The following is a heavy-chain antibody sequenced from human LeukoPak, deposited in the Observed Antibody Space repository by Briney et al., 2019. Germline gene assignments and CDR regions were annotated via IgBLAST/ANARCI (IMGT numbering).Heavy chain of an antibody. V-gene: IGHV3-21*01. CDR1: GFTFSSYS. CDR3: ARDEFVLLWFGLDY. D-gene: IGHD3-10*01. Sequence: SGGSLRLSCVVSGFTFSSYSMTWVRQAPGKGLEWVSSISGSSTYIFYADSVKGRFTISRDNAKNSLFLQMNSLRAEDTAVYYCARDEFVLLWFGLDYWGQGTLVTVSS. CDR2: ISGSSTYI. J-gene: IGHJ4*02.